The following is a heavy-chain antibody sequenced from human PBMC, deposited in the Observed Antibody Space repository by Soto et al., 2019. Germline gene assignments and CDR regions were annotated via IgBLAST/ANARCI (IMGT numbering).Heavy chain of an antibody. D-gene: IGHD3-9*01. J-gene: IGHJ4*02. CDR3: ARDAPLVTGYSGSFDY. V-gene: IGHV3-48*02. CDR1: GFTFSSYS. Sequence: GSLRLSCAASGFTFSSYSMNWVRQAPGKGLEWVSYISSSSSTIYYADSVKGRFTISRDNAKNSLYLQMNSLRDEDTAVYYCARDAPLVTGYSGSFDYWGQGTLVTVSS. CDR2: ISSSSSTI.